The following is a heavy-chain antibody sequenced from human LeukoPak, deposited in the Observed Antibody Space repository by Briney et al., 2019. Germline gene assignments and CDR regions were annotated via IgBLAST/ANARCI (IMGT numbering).Heavy chain of an antibody. CDR3: ARHQGYDYVWGSYKGHFDY. Sequence: SETLSLTCGFSDSSISSSSYYWGWIRQPPGKGLEWIGSIYYSGSTYYNPSLKSRVTISVATSKNQFSLKLSSVTAADTAVYYCARHQGYDYVWGSYKGHFDYWGQGTLVTVSS. CDR2: IYYSGST. J-gene: IGHJ4*02. D-gene: IGHD3-16*01. CDR1: DSSISSSSYY. V-gene: IGHV4-39*01.